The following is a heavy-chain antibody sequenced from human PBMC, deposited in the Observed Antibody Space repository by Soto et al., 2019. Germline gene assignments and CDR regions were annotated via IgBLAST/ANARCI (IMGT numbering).Heavy chain of an antibody. CDR3: ARGRAMAAYYFDY. CDR2: IIPIFGTA. Sequence: ASVKVSCKASGGTFSSYAISWVRQAPGQGLEWMGGIIPIFGTANYAQKFQGRVTITADESTSTAYMELSSLRSEDTAVYYCARGRAMAAYYFDYWGQGTLVTVSS. CDR1: GGTFSSYA. D-gene: IGHD5-18*01. J-gene: IGHJ4*02. V-gene: IGHV1-69*13.